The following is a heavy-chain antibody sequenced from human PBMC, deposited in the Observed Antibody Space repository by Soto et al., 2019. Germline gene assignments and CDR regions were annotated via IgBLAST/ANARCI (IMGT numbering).Heavy chain of an antibody. J-gene: IGHJ4*02. D-gene: IGHD6-13*01. Sequence: ASETLSLTCAVYGGSFSGYSWSWIRQAPGKGLEWVADINHSGSTNSNPSLKSRATISVDTSKNQFSLKLSAVTAAETAGYYGARGGIADRFGGIFYYWGQGTLVTVSS. CDR3: ARGGIADRFGGIFYY. CDR2: INHSGST. CDR1: GGSFSGYS. V-gene: IGHV4-34*01.